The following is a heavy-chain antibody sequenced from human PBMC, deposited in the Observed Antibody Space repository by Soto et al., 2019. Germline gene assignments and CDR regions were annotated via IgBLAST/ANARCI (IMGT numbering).Heavy chain of an antibody. J-gene: IGHJ5*02. CDR3: ARHRDWFDP. CDR2: IYYSGST. D-gene: IGHD3-10*01. CDR1: GGYISSYY. V-gene: IGHV4-59*08. Sequence: SETLSLTCTVSGGYISSYYWSWIRQPPGKGLEWIGYIYYSGSTNHNPSLKSRVTISVDTSKNQFSLKLSSVTAADTAVYYCARHRDWFDPWGRGTLVTVSS.